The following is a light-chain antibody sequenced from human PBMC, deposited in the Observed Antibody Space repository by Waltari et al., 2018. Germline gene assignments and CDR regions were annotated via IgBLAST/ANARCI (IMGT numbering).Light chain of an antibody. V-gene: IGKV1-33*01. CDR2: DAS. J-gene: IGKJ2*01. CDR3: QQYGGLPIN. Sequence: DIQMTQSPSSLSASVGARVSITCQASQDIRLYLNWFQQKPGKAPKLLIYDASNLEVGGPSRFSGGGYGKHFTFTINSLQPEDIATYYCQQYGGLPINFGQGTKLEIK. CDR1: QDIRLY.